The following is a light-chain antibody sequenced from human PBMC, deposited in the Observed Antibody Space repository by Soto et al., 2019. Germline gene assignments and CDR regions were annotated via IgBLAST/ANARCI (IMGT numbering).Light chain of an antibody. CDR1: QDISSW. Sequence: DIQSTQSPSSVSGYLRDRGPITFRSSQDISSWVAWYQQKPGKAPKLLISAASSLQSGVPRRFSGSGSGTDFTLVISSLQAEDFATYFCKQGDSFPLTFGGGTKVDIK. V-gene: IGKV1-12*01. J-gene: IGKJ4*01. CDR3: KQGDSFPLT. CDR2: AAS.